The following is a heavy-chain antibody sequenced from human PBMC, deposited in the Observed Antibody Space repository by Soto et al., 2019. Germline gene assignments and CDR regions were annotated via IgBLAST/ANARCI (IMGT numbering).Heavy chain of an antibody. V-gene: IGHV5-51*01. CDR3: ARRHYCRGDCTINPDYYYGVDV. CDR2: ICPGYSNI. D-gene: IGHD2-21*02. Sequence: PGESLKISCKGSGYIFTDHCIVWVRQMAGKGLEWVGIICPGYSNIIYSPSVQGQVTISADMSISTAYLQWSSLKASDTAIYYCARRHYCRGDCTINPDYYYGVDVWGQGTTVTVS. CDR1: GYIFTDHC. J-gene: IGHJ6*02.